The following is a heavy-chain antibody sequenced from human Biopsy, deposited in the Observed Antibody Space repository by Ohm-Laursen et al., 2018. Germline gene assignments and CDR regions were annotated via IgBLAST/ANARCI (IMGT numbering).Heavy chain of an antibody. Sequence: SLRLSCTASGFTFGDACMSWIRQAPGKGMEWVGSIQSKFDGETTDYAAPVKGRFIIYRDDSKSTLFLQMNSLKVEDTGVYFCSTGGGDFYYNGMDVWGQGTRVTVSS. V-gene: IGHV3-15*01. CDR2: IQSKFDGETT. CDR3: STGGGDFYYNGMDV. J-gene: IGHJ6*02. CDR1: GFTFGDAC. D-gene: IGHD2-21*01.